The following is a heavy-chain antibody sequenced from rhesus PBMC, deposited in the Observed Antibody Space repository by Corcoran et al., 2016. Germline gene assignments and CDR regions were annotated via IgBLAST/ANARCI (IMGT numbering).Heavy chain of an antibody. CDR2: IVGVHTPP. J-gene: IGHJ5-2*02. V-gene: IGHV4S10*01. CDR1: GGSISDSYW. CDR3: ATSDV. Sequence: QVQLQESGPGVVKPSETLSLTCAVSGGSISDSYWWSWIRQPPGKGLEWIGAIVGVHTPPNYPPSLTSRVPISKDPSKTHFSLKLSSVTAAATAVYYCATSDVWGRGVLVTVSS.